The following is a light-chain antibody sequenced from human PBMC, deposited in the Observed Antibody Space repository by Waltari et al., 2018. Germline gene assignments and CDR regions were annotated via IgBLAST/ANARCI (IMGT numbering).Light chain of an antibody. CDR2: YVS. V-gene: IGLV2-23*02. CDR1: SNNVGAYTL. Sequence: QSALTQPVSVSGSPGPSVTISCTGTSNNVGAYTLVSWFQHHPDQAPKLLIFYVSKRPSGVSNRFSGSKSGNTASLTISGLQTEDEADYYCCSYSTGGSWMFGGGTKLTVL. CDR3: CSYSTGGSWM. J-gene: IGLJ3*02.